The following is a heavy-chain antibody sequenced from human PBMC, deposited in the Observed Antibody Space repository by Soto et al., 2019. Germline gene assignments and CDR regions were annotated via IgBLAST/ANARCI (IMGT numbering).Heavy chain of an antibody. CDR3: AARPRNYYGLDL. CDR2: VYENGNS. J-gene: IGHJ6*02. Sequence: SETLSLTCSVSGGSIRTLDYSWNWIRQPPGKAPESIGYVYENGNSYPEPSLKNRVTIPIAVAKNQFSLNMPSITPSDPGLYYCAARPRNYYGLDLWGQETTVTVSS. CDR1: GGSIRTLDYS. D-gene: IGHD3-10*01. V-gene: IGHV4-30-2*01.